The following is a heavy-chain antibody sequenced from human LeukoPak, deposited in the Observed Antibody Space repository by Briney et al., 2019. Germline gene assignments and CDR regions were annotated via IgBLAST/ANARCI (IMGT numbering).Heavy chain of an antibody. V-gene: IGHV1-2*02. CDR2: INPKSGDT. J-gene: IGHJ5*02. CDR1: GGTFSSYA. Sequence: ASVKVSCKASGGTFSSYAISWVRQAPGQGLEWMGWINPKSGDTNYAQKFQDRVTMTRDTSTSTGYMELRSLRSEDTAVYYCGRGIQSFDPWGQGTLVTVSS. CDR3: GRGIQSFDP.